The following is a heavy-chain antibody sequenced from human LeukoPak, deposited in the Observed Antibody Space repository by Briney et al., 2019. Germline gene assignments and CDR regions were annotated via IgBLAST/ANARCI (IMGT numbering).Heavy chain of an antibody. CDR2: IYHSGST. CDR1: GGSISSSNW. J-gene: IGHJ5*01. Sequence: PETLSLTCAVSGGSISSSNWWSWVRQPPGKGLEWIGEIYHSGSTNYNPSLKSRVTISVDKSKYQFSLKLSSVTAADTAVYYCASHVAATRRYWFHSWGHGTLVTVSS. CDR3: ASHVAATRRYWFHS. V-gene: IGHV4-4*03. D-gene: IGHD6-25*01.